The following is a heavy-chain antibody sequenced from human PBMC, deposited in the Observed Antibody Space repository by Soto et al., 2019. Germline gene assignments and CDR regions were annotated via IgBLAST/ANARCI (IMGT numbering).Heavy chain of an antibody. CDR3: AKVVNFDYDILTGTSYYFDY. V-gene: IGHV3-23*01. J-gene: IGHJ4*02. D-gene: IGHD3-9*01. Sequence: WVRQAPGKGLEWVSAISGSGGSTYYADSVKGRFTISRDNSKNTLYLQMNSLRAEDTAVYYCAKVVNFDYDILTGTSYYFDYWGQGTLVT. CDR2: ISGSGGST.